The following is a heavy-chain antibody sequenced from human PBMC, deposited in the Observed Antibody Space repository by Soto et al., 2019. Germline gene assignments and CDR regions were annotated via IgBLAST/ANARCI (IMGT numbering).Heavy chain of an antibody. Sequence: SETLSLTCTVSGGFITNYYWNWVRQPPGKGLEWIGYIFYTGKTDYNPSLESRVTMSVDTSKNQFSLKLKSVTAADTAVYYCARDRLEDGYRYFFDYWGQGILVTVSS. CDR1: GGFITNYY. J-gene: IGHJ4*02. CDR2: IFYTGKT. CDR3: ARDRLEDGYRYFFDY. D-gene: IGHD5-12*01. V-gene: IGHV4-59*01.